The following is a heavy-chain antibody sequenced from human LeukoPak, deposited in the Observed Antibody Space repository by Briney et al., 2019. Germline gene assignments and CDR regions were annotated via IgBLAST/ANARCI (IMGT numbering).Heavy chain of an antibody. CDR1: GFTFSSFE. D-gene: IGHD3-16*02. J-gene: IGHJ4*02. V-gene: IGHV3-48*03. CDR3: AREGTSYLYLDY. Sequence: PGGSLRLSCAASGFTFSSFEMNWVRQAPGKGLEGVSYISGSGSTVYYTDSVKGRFTVSRDNAKNSLYLQMNTLRAEDTAVYYCAREGTSYLYLDYWGQGTLVIVSS. CDR2: ISGSGSTV.